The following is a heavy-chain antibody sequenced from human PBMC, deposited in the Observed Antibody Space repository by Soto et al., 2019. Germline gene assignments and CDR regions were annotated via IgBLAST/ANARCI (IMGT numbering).Heavy chain of an antibody. J-gene: IGHJ4*02. D-gene: IGHD3-10*01. Sequence: QVQLQESGPGLVKPSGTLSLTCALSGASIITDNWWSWVRQPPGKEIEWIGEIYHSGNTNFNPSVKSRVTISVDTPKHQFSLTVSSVTAADTAIYYCARASASSKLRGVVINWGQGTLVTVSS. CDR1: GASIITDNW. CDR2: IYHSGNT. V-gene: IGHV4-4*02. CDR3: ARASASSKLRGVVIN.